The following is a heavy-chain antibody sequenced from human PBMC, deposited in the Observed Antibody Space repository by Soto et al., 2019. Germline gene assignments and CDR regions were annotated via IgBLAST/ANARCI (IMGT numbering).Heavy chain of an antibody. D-gene: IGHD6-19*01. CDR2: INPNSGGT. V-gene: IGHV1-2*02. Sequence: AAVKCSFKASGYTFTGYYMHWVRQAPGQVLDCIGWINPNSGGTNYAQNFQGRVTMTRDTSISTAYMELRRLRSDDTAVYYCARENIIRRIAVGRRPLFLGYWGHGTLVTVS. CDR3: ARENIIRRIAVGRRPLFLGY. CDR1: GYTFTGYY. J-gene: IGHJ4*01.